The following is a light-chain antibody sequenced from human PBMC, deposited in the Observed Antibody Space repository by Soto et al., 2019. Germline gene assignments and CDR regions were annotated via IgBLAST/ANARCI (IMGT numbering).Light chain of an antibody. CDR3: QQSYSSPLN. CDR1: QSISSY. V-gene: IGKV1-39*01. Sequence: DIQLTQSPSSLSASVGDRVTIACRASQSISSYLNWYQQKPGKAPKLLIYAASSLQSGVPSRFSGSGSGTDFTLTISSLQPEDFATYYGQQSYSSPLNFGPGTKVDIK. J-gene: IGKJ3*01. CDR2: AAS.